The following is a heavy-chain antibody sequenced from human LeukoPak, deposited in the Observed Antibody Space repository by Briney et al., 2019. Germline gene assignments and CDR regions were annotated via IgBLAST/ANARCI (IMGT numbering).Heavy chain of an antibody. CDR1: GFTFSSYG. J-gene: IGHJ3*02. CDR3: AREGEGYYDAFDI. D-gene: IGHD3-16*01. Sequence: GGSLRLSCAASGFTFSSYGMHWVRQAPGKGLEWVAVIWYDGSNKYYADSVKGRFTISRDNSKNTLYLQMNSLGAEDTAVYYCAREGEGYYDAFDIWGQGTMVTVSS. CDR2: IWYDGSNK. V-gene: IGHV3-33*01.